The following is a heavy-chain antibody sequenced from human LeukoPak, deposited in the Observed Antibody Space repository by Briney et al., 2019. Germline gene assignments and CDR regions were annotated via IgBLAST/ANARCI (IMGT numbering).Heavy chain of an antibody. D-gene: IGHD3-22*01. CDR3: AREAPAVGHYDSSGYSDY. CDR1: GGTFSSYA. CDR2: IIPIFGTA. J-gene: IGHJ4*02. V-gene: IGHV1-69*05. Sequence: GASVKVSCEASGGTFSSYAISWVRQAPGQGLEWMGRIIPIFGTANYAQKFQGRVTITTDESTSTAYMELSSLRSEDTAVYYCAREAPAVGHYDSSGYSDYWGQGTLVTVSS.